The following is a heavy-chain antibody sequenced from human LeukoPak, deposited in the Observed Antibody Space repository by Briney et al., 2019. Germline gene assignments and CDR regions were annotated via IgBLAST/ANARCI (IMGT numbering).Heavy chain of an antibody. D-gene: IGHD3-16*01. CDR1: GFTFSSYS. CDR3: ARGGTTFTY. V-gene: IGHV3-30*02. CDR2: IRYDGNNE. Sequence: GGSLRLSCAASGFTFSSYSMNWVRQAPGKGLEWVAFIRYDGNNEYYADSVKGRFTISRDNAKNSLYLQMNSLRADDTAVYYCARGGTTFTYWGQGTLVTVSS. J-gene: IGHJ4*02.